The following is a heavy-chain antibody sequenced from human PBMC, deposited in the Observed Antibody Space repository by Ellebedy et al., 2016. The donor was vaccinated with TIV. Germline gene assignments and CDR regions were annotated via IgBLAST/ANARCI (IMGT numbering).Heavy chain of an antibody. CDR1: GLSFSDAW. D-gene: IGHD3-10*01. J-gene: IGHJ4*02. Sequence: GESLKISXTVSGLSFSDAWMSWVRQVPGKGLEWVGRIKSKTDDETRDYTAPVKGRFTISRDDSKKTLYLQMDSLKTEDTALYYCTTGKLLWGWGQGTLVTVSS. V-gene: IGHV3-15*01. CDR2: IKSKTDDETR. CDR3: TTGKLLWG.